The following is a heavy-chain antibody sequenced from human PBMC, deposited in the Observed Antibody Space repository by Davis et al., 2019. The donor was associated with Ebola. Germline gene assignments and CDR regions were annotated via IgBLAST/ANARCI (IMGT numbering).Heavy chain of an antibody. J-gene: IGHJ4*02. Sequence: GESLKISCVASGFTFSNYDMHWVRQAPGKGLEWVAVIWFDGHNKYYADSLKGRFTISRDNSKNTLYLQMNNVRAEDTAVYYCARDSPTPGYWGQGTLVTVSS. D-gene: IGHD6-13*01. V-gene: IGHV3-33*01. CDR1: GFTFSNYD. CDR2: IWFDGHNK. CDR3: ARDSPTPGY.